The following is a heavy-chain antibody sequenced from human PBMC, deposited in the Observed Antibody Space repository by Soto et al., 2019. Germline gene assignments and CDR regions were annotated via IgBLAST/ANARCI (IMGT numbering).Heavy chain of an antibody. CDR1: GGFISSDQYY. D-gene: IGHD4-17*01. CDR3: ARHPTVTEYYFDY. Sequence: PSETLSLTCTVSGGFISSDQYYWSWIRHLPGKGLEWIGHIFYSGSTNYNPSLNGRVTISVHTSKNQFSLKLSSVTAADTAVYYCARHPTVTEYYFDYWGQGTLVTVSS. V-gene: IGHV4-61*01. CDR2: IFYSGST. J-gene: IGHJ4*02.